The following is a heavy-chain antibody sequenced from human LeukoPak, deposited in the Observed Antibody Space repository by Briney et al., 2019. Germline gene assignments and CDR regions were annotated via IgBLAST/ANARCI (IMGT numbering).Heavy chain of an antibody. CDR3: ARRRDFIDY. CDR1: GFTPSDYY. CDR2: SSSSGTTI. V-gene: IGHV3-11*01. D-gene: IGHD3/OR15-3a*01. Sequence: KPGGSLRLSCAASGFTPSDYYMSWIRQAPGKGLEWVSYSSSSGTTIYYADSVKGRFAISRDNAKNSLYLQMNSLRAEDTAVYYCARRRDFIDYWGQGTLVTVSS. J-gene: IGHJ4*02.